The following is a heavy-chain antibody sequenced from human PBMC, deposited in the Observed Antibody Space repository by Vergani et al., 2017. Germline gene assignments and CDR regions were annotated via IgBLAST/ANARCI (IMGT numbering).Heavy chain of an antibody. Sequence: EVQLVESGGGLVQPGGSLRLSCAASGFTFSDHYMDWVRQAPGKGLEWVGRTRNKANSHTTEYAASVKGRFTISRDDSKNSLYLQMNSLKTEDTAVYYCVVSSSTSWDNDYWGQGTLVTVSS. CDR1: GFTFSDHY. CDR3: VVSSSTSWDNDY. CDR2: TRNKANSHTT. D-gene: IGHD2-2*01. V-gene: IGHV3-72*01. J-gene: IGHJ4*02.